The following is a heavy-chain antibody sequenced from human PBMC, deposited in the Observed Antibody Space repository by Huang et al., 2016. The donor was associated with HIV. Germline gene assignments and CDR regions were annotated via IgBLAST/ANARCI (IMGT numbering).Heavy chain of an antibody. CDR3: ARERMMSWLDDHDAFDI. D-gene: IGHD1-1*01. CDR2: INHSGST. V-gene: IGHV4-34*01. Sequence: QVQLQQWGAGLLKPSETLSLTCAVYGGSFSGYYWSWIRQSPGKGLEWIGEINHSGSTNYTPSLKSRLTISVDTSKNQFSLKLSSVTAADMAVYYCARERMMSWLDDHDAFDIWGQGTMVTVSS. CDR1: GGSFSGYY. J-gene: IGHJ3*02.